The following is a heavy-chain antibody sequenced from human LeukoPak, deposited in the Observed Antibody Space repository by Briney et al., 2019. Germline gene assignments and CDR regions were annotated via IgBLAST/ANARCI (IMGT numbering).Heavy chain of an antibody. D-gene: IGHD3-10*01. V-gene: IGHV3-53*01. CDR3: ARAVGPYDY. J-gene: IGHJ4*02. CDR2: ISGDGST. CDR1: GFTVSSNY. Sequence: GGSLRLSCAASGFTVSSNYISWVRQAPGKGLEWVSVISGDGSTYYYTDSVKGRFTISRDNSKNTLYLQMNSLRAEDTGVYYCARAVGPYDYWGQGTLVTVSS.